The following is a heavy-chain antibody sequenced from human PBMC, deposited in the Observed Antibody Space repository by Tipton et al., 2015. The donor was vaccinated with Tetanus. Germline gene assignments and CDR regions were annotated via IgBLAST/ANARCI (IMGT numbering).Heavy chain of an antibody. J-gene: IGHJ4*02. CDR1: GGSISGFY. V-gene: IGHV4-59*01. D-gene: IGHD3-22*01. CDR2: MYYSGSA. Sequence: TLSLTCAISGGSISGFYWAWIRQPPGKGLEWIGHMYYSGSANYNPSLKSRLTISMDTSNDQLSLRLTSVTAADTAIYYCARFSYDSGGFYSYFDSWGRGTLVTVSS. CDR3: ARFSYDSGGFYSYFDS.